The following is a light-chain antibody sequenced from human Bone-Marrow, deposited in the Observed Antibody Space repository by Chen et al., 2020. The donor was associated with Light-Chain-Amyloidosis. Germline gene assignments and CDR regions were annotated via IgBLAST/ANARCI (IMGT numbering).Light chain of an antibody. CDR3: QVWDRSSDRPV. CDR2: DDS. Sequence: SYVLTQPSSVSVAPGQTATLVCGGNNIGSTSVHWYQQTQGQAPLLVVYDDSDRPSGIPARWSGSNSGNAATLTISRVDAGDEADYYCQVWDRSSDRPVFGGGTKLTVL. J-gene: IGLJ3*02. V-gene: IGLV3-21*02. CDR1: NIGSTS.